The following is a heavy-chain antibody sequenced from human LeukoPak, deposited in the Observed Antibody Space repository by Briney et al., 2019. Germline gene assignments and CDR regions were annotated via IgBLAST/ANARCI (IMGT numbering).Heavy chain of an antibody. CDR3: VRGGSSYNDAFDI. CDR2: IYSGDIT. CDR1: GFTVSSNY. J-gene: IGHJ3*02. Sequence: PGGSLRLSCAASGFTVSSNYMSWVRQAPGMGLEWVSVIYSGDITFYADSVKGRFTISRDNSKNTLYLQMNSLRAGDTAVYYCVRGGSSYNDAFDIWGQGTMVTVS. V-gene: IGHV3-53*01. D-gene: IGHD3-10*01.